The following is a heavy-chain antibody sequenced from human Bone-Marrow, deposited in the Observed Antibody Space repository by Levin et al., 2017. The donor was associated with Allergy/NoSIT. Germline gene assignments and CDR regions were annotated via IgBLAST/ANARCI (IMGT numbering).Heavy chain of an antibody. CDR3: AKDLSGGWSMDH. Sequence: GGSPRLSCAASGFSFSNSGMHWVRQTPGKGLEWVAVISDDGSSRYYADFEKGRFTISRDDSKNTLFLQMNSLTVEDTAIYYCAKDLSGGWSMDHWGQGTLVTVSS. J-gene: IGHJ4*02. D-gene: IGHD6-19*01. CDR2: ISDDGSSR. CDR1: GFSFSNSG. V-gene: IGHV3-30*18.